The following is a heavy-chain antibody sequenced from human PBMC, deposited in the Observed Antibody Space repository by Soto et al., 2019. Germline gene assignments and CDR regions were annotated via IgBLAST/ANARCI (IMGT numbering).Heavy chain of an antibody. CDR1: GGSFSGYY. Sequence: SETLSLTCAVYGGSFSGYYWSWIRQPPGKGLEWIGEINHSGSTNYNPSLKSRVTISVDTSKNQFSLKLSSVTAADTAVYYCARGRGITRLNWFDPWGQGTLVTVSS. V-gene: IGHV4-34*01. D-gene: IGHD3-10*01. CDR3: ARGRGITRLNWFDP. CDR2: INHSGST. J-gene: IGHJ5*02.